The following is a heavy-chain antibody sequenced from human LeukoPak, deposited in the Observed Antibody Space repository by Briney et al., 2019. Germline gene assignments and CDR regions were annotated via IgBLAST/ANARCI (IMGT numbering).Heavy chain of an antibody. V-gene: IGHV3-30*04. CDR3: TRDDVLSGYVPYYYAMDV. CDR2: ISSDGSNK. CDR1: GFTFSNFA. J-gene: IGHJ6*02. D-gene: IGHD5-12*01. Sequence: GGSLRLSCVASGFTFSNFALHWLRQAPDKGLEWVAVISSDGSNKFYADSVKGRFTISRDNPVDTVFLQMNSLRADDTAVYYCTRDDVLSGYVPYYYAMDVWGQGTTVTVSS.